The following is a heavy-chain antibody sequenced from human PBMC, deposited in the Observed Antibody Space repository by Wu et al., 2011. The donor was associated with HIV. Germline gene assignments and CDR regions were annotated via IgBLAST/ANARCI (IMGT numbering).Heavy chain of an antibody. CDR2: ITPMYGRK. V-gene: IGHV1-69*12. Sequence: QVQLVQSGAEVKKPGSSVKISCRSSGDSFRSYATSWVRQAPGQGLEWLGEITPMYGRKKRVQERVTITADESSSTAYIELSSLKSEDTAVYYCTTLLTYWGQGTLVTVSS. CDR3: TTLLTY. J-gene: IGHJ4*02. CDR1: GDSFRSYA. D-gene: IGHD3-9*01.